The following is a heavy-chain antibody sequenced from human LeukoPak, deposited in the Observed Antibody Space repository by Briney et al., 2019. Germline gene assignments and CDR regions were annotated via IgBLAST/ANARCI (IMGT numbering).Heavy chain of an antibody. CDR1: GGSISSYY. Sequence: SETLSLTCTVSGGSISSYYWSWIRQPPGKGLEWIGYIYYSWSTNYNPSLKSRVTISVDTSKNQFSLKLSSVTAADTAVYYCASTVVVPAAMLSEYFQHWGQGTLVTVSS. CDR3: ASTVVVPAAMLSEYFQH. V-gene: IGHV4-59*08. CDR2: IYYSWST. D-gene: IGHD2-2*01. J-gene: IGHJ1*01.